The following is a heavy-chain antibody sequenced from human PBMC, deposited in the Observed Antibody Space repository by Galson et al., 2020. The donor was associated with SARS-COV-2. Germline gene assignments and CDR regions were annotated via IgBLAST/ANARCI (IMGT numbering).Heavy chain of an antibody. D-gene: IGHD2-15*01. CDR3: ARDMYGVYCSGGSCRPYYYYYGMDV. CDR1: GFTFSSYA. V-gene: IGHV3-30*04. Sequence: TGGSLRLSCAASGFTFSSYAMHWVRQAPGKGLEWVAVISYDGSNKYYADSVKGRFTISRDNSKNTLYLQMNSLRAEDTAVYYCARDMYGVYCSGGSCRPYYYYYGMDVWGQGTTVTVSS. J-gene: IGHJ6*02. CDR2: ISYDGSNK.